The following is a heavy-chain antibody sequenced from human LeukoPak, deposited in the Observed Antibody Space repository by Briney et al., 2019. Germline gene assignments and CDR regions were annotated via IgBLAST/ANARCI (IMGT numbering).Heavy chain of an antibody. Sequence: ASVKVSCKASGYTFTGYYMHWVRQAPGQGLEWMGWINPNSGGTNYAQKFQGRVTMTRDTSINTAYMELSRLRSDDTAVHYCAPAFGATSGFDYWGQGTLVTVSS. CDR3: APAFGATSGFDY. J-gene: IGHJ4*02. CDR1: GYTFTGYY. CDR2: INPNSGGT. V-gene: IGHV1-2*02. D-gene: IGHD1-26*01.